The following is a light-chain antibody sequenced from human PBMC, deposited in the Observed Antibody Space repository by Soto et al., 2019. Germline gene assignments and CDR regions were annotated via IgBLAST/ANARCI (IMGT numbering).Light chain of an antibody. CDR3: HQYGSAPWT. Sequence: MTQSPSSLSVSLGDRVTLSCSAHRIISSYVAWYQQKPGQAPRLLISGASNRATGIPARFSGSGSGTDFTLTISSLQSEDFAVYYCHQYGSAPWTFGQGTKV. CDR1: RIISSY. V-gene: IGKV3-15*01. J-gene: IGKJ1*01. CDR2: GAS.